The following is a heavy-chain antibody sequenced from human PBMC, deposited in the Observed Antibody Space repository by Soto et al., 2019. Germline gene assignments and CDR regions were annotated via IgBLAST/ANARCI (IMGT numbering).Heavy chain of an antibody. V-gene: IGHV4-39*07. CDR1: GGSISRSSYY. Sequence: LSLTCTVSGGSISRSSYYWSWIRQPPGRGLEWIGSIYYSGSTKYNPSLNSRVTISVDTSKNQFSLMLTSVTAADTAVYYCARRKVATETFYYWGQG. CDR2: IYYSGST. CDR3: ARRKVATETFYY. D-gene: IGHD5-12*01. J-gene: IGHJ4*02.